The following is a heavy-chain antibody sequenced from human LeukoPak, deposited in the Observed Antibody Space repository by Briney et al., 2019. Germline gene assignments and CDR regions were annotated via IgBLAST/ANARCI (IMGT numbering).Heavy chain of an antibody. Sequence: ASVKVSCKASGGTFSSYAISWVRQAPGQGLEWMGRIIPIFGIANYAQKFQGRVTITADKSTSTAYMELSSLRSEDTAVYYCATDNDYGGNWVDYWGQGTLVTVSS. CDR3: ATDNDYGGNWVDY. J-gene: IGHJ4*02. D-gene: IGHD4-23*01. V-gene: IGHV1-69*04. CDR1: GGTFSSYA. CDR2: IIPIFGIA.